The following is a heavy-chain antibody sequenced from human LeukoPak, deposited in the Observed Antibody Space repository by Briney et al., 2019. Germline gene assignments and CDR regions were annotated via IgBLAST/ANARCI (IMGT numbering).Heavy chain of an antibody. Sequence: ASVKVSCKASGYTFTGYYMHWVRQAPGQGLEWMGWINPNSGGTNYAQKFQGRVTMTRDTSISTAYMELSRLRSDDTAVYYCARGGYDIPAATYYFDYWGQGTLVTVSS. D-gene: IGHD2-2*01. V-gene: IGHV1-2*02. J-gene: IGHJ4*02. CDR2: INPNSGGT. CDR1: GYTFTGYY. CDR3: ARGGYDIPAATYYFDY.